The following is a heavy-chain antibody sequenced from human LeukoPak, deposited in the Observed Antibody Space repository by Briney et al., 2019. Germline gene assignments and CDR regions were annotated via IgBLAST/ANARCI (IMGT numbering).Heavy chain of an antibody. Sequence: PSQTLSLTCTVSGGSMRSHYFSWIRQPPGKGLEWIGYVYYSGSINYNPSLKSRVIISVDMSKDQFSLKLSSVTAADTAVYYCARGPGLNWFDPWGQGTLVTVSS. V-gene: IGHV4-59*11. CDR2: VYYSGSI. CDR3: ARGPGLNWFDP. CDR1: GGSMRSHY. J-gene: IGHJ5*02.